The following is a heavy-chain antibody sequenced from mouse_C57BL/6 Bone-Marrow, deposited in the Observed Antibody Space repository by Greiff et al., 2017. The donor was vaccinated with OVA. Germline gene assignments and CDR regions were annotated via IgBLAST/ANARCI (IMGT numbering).Heavy chain of an antibody. J-gene: IGHJ3*01. V-gene: IGHV6-6*01. Sequence: EVKVVESGGGLVQPGGSMTLSCAASGFTFSDAWMDWVRQSPEKGLEWVAEIRNKANNHATYYAESVKGRFTISRDESKSRVYLQMNSVRAEDTGIYYCTTTGTLRFAYWGQGTLVTVSA. D-gene: IGHD4-1*02. CDR1: GFTFSDAW. CDR3: TTTGTLRFAY. CDR2: IRNKANNHAT.